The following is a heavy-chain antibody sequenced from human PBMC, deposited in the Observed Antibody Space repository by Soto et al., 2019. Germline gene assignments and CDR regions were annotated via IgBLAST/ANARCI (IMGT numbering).Heavy chain of an antibody. D-gene: IGHD6-19*01. CDR2: ISFDGSNT. CDR3: GAGQFFSDY. J-gene: IGHJ4*02. V-gene: IGHV3-30*03. CDR1: GFTFSSYG. Sequence: QVQLVASGGGVVQPGRSLRLSCAASGFTFSSYGMHWVRQAPGKGLEWVALISFDGSNTYYADSVKGRFTISRDNSQNTLYLQMHSLTAEVTSLYYCGAGQFFSDYWGQGALVSVSS.